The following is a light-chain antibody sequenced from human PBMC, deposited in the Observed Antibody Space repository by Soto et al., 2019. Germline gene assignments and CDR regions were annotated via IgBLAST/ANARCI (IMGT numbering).Light chain of an antibody. CDR1: SSDVGRYNH. J-gene: IGLJ1*01. V-gene: IGLV2-14*01. CDR3: NSHTSGDFRV. CDR2: EVS. Sequence: SVLTQPASVSGSPGQSITISCTGTSSDVGRYNHVSWYQHHPGKAPKLTISEVSNRPSGVSNRFSGSKSGYTASLTISGLQAEDEADYYCNSHTSGDFRVFGTGTKVTVL.